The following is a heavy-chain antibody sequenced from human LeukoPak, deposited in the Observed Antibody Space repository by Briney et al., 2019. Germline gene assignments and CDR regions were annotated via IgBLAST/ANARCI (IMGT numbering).Heavy chain of an antibody. CDR3: ARLPRYDFWS. CDR1: GGSISTNNYY. Sequence: SETLSLTCTVSGGSISTNNYYWGWIRQPPGKGLEWIGTIYYTGSTYYNPSLKSRVTMSVDTSKKQFSLKLTSVTAADTAVYYCARLPRYDFWSWGQGTLVTVSS. J-gene: IGHJ4*02. D-gene: IGHD3-3*01. CDR2: IYYTGST. V-gene: IGHV4-39*01.